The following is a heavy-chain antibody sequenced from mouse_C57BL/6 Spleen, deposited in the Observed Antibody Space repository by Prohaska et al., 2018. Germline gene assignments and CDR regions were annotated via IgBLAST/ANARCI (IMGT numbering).Heavy chain of an antibody. D-gene: IGHD1-1*01. CDR3: ARTLSTVVARGNAMDY. Sequence: QVQLQQSGPELVKPGASVKISCKASGYAFSSSWMNWVKQRPGKGLEWIGRIYPGDGDTNYNGKVKGKATLTADKSSSTAYMQRSSLTSEDSAVYFCARTLSTVVARGNAMDYWGQGTSVTVSS. CDR2: IYPGDGDT. J-gene: IGHJ4*01. V-gene: IGHV1-82*01. CDR1: GYAFSSSW.